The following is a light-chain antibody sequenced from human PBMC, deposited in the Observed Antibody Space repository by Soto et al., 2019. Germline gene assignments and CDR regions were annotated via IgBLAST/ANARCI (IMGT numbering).Light chain of an antibody. CDR3: SSYTSSSNVV. CDR2: EVS. V-gene: IGLV2-14*01. Sequence: QSVLTQPASVSGSPGQSITISCTGTSSDVGGYNYVSWYQQQSGKAPKLMIHEVSNRPSGVSSRFSGSKSGNTASLTISGLQAEDEADYYCSSYTSSSNVVFGGGTKVTVL. J-gene: IGLJ2*01. CDR1: SSDVGGYNY.